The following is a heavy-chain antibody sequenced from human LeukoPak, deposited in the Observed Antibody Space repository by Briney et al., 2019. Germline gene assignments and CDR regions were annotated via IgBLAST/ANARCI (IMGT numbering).Heavy chain of an antibody. V-gene: IGHV3-21*01. CDR3: ARDNSGSYYSDAFDI. Sequence: GGSLRLSCAASGFTFSSYSMNWVRQAPGKGLEWVSSISSSSSYIYYADSVKGRFTISRDNAKNSLYLQMNSLRAEDTAVYYCARDNSGSYYSDAFDIWGQGTMVTVSS. J-gene: IGHJ3*02. CDR2: ISSSSSYI. CDR1: GFTFSSYS. D-gene: IGHD3-10*01.